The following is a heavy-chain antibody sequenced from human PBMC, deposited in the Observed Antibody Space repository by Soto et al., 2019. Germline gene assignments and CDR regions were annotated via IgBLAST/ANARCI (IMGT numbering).Heavy chain of an antibody. CDR3: ARRTSGWYFDY. V-gene: IGHV3-23*01. D-gene: IGHD6-19*01. CDR1: GFTFSSYA. J-gene: IGHJ4*02. CDR2: ISGSGGST. Sequence: EVQLLESGGGLVQPGGSLRLSCTASGFTFSSYAMSWVRQAPGKGLEWVSVISGSGGSTYYADSVKGRFTISRDNSKHTLYLQMNSLRAEYTAVYYCARRTSGWYFDYWGQGTLVTVSS.